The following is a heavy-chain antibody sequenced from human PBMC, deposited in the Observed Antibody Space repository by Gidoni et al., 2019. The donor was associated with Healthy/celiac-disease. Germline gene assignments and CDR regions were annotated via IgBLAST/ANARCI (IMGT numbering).Heavy chain of an antibody. CDR1: GFTFSSYW. CDR2: SNSDGSST. J-gene: IGHJ6*02. Sequence: EVQLVESGGGLVQPGGSLRLSCAASGFTFSSYWMHWVRQAPGKGLVWVSRSNSDGSSTSYADSVKGRFTISRDNAKNTLYLQMNRLRAEDTAVYYCAREAAAGWYYGMDVWGQGTTVTVSS. V-gene: IGHV3-74*01. CDR3: AREAAAGWYYGMDV. D-gene: IGHD6-13*01.